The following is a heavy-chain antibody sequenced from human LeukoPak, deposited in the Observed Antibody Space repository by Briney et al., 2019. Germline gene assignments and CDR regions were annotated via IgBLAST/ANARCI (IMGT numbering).Heavy chain of an antibody. CDR1: GGSFSGYY. CDR3: ARVTPRGVPAAIKPIDY. CDR2: INHSGST. Sequence: KSSETLSLTCAVYGGSFSGYYWSWIRQPPGKGLEWIGEINHSGSTNYNPSLKSRVTISVDTSKNQFSLKLSSVTAADTAVYYCARVTPRGVPAAIKPIDYWGQGTLVTVSS. D-gene: IGHD2-2*01. J-gene: IGHJ4*02. V-gene: IGHV4-34*01.